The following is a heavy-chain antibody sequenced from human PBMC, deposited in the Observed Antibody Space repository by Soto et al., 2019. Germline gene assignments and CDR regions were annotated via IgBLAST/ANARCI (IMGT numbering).Heavy chain of an antibody. CDR3: ARCPVTIFGVVNPGAYYYGMDV. V-gene: IGHV2-26*01. CDR1: GFSLSNARMG. J-gene: IGHJ6*02. CDR2: IFSNDEK. Sequence: SGPTLVNPTETLTLTCTVPGFSLSNARMGVSWIRQPPGKALEWLAHIFSNDEKSYSTSLKSRLTISKDTSKSQVVLTMTNMDPVDTATYYCARCPVTIFGVVNPGAYYYGMDVWGQGTTVTVSS. D-gene: IGHD3-3*01.